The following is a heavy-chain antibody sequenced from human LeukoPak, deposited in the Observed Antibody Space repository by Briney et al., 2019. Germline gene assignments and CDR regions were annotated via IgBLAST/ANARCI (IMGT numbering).Heavy chain of an antibody. CDR1: GFTFSRFG. V-gene: IGHV3-30*03. J-gene: IGHJ4*02. Sequence: GGSLRLSCAASGFTFSRFGIHWVRQAPGKGLEWVAFISYDESKKYYADSVKGRLTSSRDNSKNTLYLQMDGLRAEDTAVYYCARSYWRITMIVDYYFDYWGQGTLVTVSS. CDR3: ARSYWRITMIVDYYFDY. CDR2: ISYDESKK. D-gene: IGHD3-22*01.